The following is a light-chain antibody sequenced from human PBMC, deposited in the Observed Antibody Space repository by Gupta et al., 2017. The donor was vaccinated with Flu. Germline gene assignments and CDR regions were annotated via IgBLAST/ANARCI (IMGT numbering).Light chain of an antibody. V-gene: IGLV3-19*01. CDR2: GNN. J-gene: IGLJ2*01. Sequence: SSELTQDPAVSVALGQTVRITCQGDSLRSYYASWYQQKPGQAPLLVAYGNNNRPSGIPDRFSGSSSGHTASLTIAGAQAEDEADYYCNSRDSSGNHHVLFGGGTKLTVL. CDR3: NSRDSSGNHHVL. CDR1: SLRSYY.